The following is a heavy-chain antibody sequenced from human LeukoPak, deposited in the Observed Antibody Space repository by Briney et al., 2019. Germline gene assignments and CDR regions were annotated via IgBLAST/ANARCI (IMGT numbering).Heavy chain of an antibody. J-gene: IGHJ6*03. Sequence: PGGSLRLSCAASGFTFSSYAMSWVRQAPGKGLEWVSAISGSGGSTYYADSVKGRFTISRDNSKNTLYLQMNSLRAEDTAVYYCAKELRYCSSTSCLKYDYYYYYMDVWGQGTLVTVSS. D-gene: IGHD2-2*01. V-gene: IGHV3-23*01. CDR2: ISGSGGST. CDR1: GFTFSSYA. CDR3: AKELRYCSSTSCLKYDYYYYYMDV.